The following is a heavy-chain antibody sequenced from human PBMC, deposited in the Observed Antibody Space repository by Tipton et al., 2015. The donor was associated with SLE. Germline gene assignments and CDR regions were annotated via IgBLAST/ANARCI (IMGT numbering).Heavy chain of an antibody. Sequence: TLSLTCTVSGVSIRRGSFSWSWIRQPAGKGLEWIGYISDGGDTNHNPSLKSRVTISVDPAKNQFSLKLTSVTAADTAVYYCARGLVTWRGAIVGVDVWGQGTTVTVSS. CDR3: ARGLVTWRGAIVGVDV. J-gene: IGHJ6*02. V-gene: IGHV4-61*09. CDR1: GVSIRRGSFS. CDR2: ISDGGDT. D-gene: IGHD2-21*02.